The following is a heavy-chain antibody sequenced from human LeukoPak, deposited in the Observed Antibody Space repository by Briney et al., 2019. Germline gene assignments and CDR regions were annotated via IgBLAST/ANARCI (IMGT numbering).Heavy chain of an antibody. V-gene: IGHV3-7*01. CDR3: AVEYSSLPGAFDI. CDR2: IKQDGSEK. J-gene: IGHJ3*02. CDR1: GFTFSSYW. D-gene: IGHD6-6*01. Sequence: GGSLRLSCAASGFTFSSYWMSWVRQAPGKGLEWVANIKQDGSEKYYVDSVKGRFTISRDNAKNSLYLQMNSLRAEDTAVYYCAVEYSSLPGAFDIWGQGTMVTVSS.